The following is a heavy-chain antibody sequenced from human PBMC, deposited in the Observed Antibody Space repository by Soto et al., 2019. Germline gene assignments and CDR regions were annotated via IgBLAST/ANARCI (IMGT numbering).Heavy chain of an antibody. CDR1: GYIFTADS. V-gene: IGHV1-46*01. J-gene: IGHJ1*01. CDR3: AREENCSDGICSAEYVQR. Sequence: ASVKVSCKASGYIFTADSMHWVRPAPRQGLEWMGVVNPSGGSTNYAQKSQGRITMTRXPXXSXXXMXLXXLIXADTAVYYCAREENCSDGICSAEYVQRWG. CDR2: VNPSGGST. D-gene: IGHD2-15*01.